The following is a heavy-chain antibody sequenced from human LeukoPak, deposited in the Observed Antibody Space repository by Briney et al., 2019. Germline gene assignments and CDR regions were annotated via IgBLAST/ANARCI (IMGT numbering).Heavy chain of an antibody. V-gene: IGHV4-59*01. CDR3: ATYYVGVGGRGH. CDR2: NGNA. Sequence: GSLRLSCAASGFTFSSYSMNWVRQAPGKGLEWIGHNGNANYNPSLQSRVTISIDTSKNHFTLSLNGVTAADTAVYYCATYYVGVGGRGHWGPGTLVTVSS. J-gene: IGHJ4*02. D-gene: IGHD2-21*01. CDR1: GFTFSSYS.